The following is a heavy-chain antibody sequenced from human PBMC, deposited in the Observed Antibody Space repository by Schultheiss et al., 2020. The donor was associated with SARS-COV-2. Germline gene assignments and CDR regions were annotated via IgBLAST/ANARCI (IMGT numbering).Heavy chain of an antibody. Sequence: GESLKISCAASGFTFSDYYMSWIRQAPGKGLEWVSHILSSGSYTNYADSVKGRFTISRDNAKSSLFLQMNSLRAEDTAVYYCASFRTTVTHWGQGTLVTVSS. CDR2: ILSSGSYT. D-gene: IGHD4-17*01. V-gene: IGHV3-11*06. CDR3: ASFRTTVTH. J-gene: IGHJ4*02. CDR1: GFTFSDYY.